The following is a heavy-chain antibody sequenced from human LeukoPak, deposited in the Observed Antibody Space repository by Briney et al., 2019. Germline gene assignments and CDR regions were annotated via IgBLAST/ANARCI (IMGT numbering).Heavy chain of an antibody. CDR3: AREGRLDGTRGGDGNY. D-gene: IGHD1-1*01. CDR1: GFTFSSYW. V-gene: IGHV3-7*01. Sequence: GGSLRLSCAASGFTFSSYWMSWVRQAPGKGLEWVANIKQDGSEKYYVDSVKGQFTISRDNAKNSLYLQMNSLRAEDTAVYYCAREGRLDGTRGGDGNYWGQGTLVTVSS. CDR2: IKQDGSEK. J-gene: IGHJ4*02.